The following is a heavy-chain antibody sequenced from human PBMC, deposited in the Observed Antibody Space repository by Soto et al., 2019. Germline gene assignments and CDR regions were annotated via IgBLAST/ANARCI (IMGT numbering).Heavy chain of an antibody. CDR3: VRRNVSATGIDWSDP. V-gene: IGHV1-3*01. CDR2: INAANGDT. J-gene: IGHJ5*02. Sequence: ASVKVSCKASGYTFTSYGIHWVRQAPGQRLEWMGWINAANGDTKYSPKFQGRVTITRDTSASTAYMELRSLRSEDTAVYYCVRRNVSATGIDWSDPWGQGTMVTVYS. D-gene: IGHD6-13*01. CDR1: GYTFTSYG.